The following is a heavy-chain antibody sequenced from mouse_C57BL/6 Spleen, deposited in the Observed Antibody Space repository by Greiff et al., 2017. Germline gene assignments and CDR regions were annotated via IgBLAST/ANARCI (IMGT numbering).Heavy chain of an antibody. V-gene: IGHV1-69*01. CDR2: IDPSDSYT. Sequence: QVQLQQPGAELVMPGASVKLSCKASGYTFTSYWMHWVKQRPGQGLEWIGEIDPSDSYTNYNQKFKGKSTLTVDKSSSTAYMQLSSLTSEASAVSDGARWNYRCGGDFDVGGTGTTVTVSS. J-gene: IGHJ1*03. CDR3: ARWNYRCGGDFDV. CDR1: GYTFTSYW.